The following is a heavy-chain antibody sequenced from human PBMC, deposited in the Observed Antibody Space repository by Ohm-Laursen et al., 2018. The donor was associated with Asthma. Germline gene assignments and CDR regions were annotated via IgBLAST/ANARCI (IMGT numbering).Heavy chain of an antibody. CDR3: ARDQPTGNSGWYSTH. J-gene: IGHJ4*02. D-gene: IGHD6-19*01. CDR2: IYSGGST. V-gene: IGHV3-53*01. CDR1: GFTFATYA. Sequence: SLRLSCTASGFTFATYAMSWVRQAPGKGLEWVSVIYSGGSTYYADSVKGRFTISRDNSKNTLYLQMNSLRAEDTAVYYCARDQPTGNSGWYSTHWGQGTLVTVSS.